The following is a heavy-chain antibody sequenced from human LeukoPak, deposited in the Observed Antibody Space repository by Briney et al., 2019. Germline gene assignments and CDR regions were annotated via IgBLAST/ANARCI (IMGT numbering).Heavy chain of an antibody. CDR1: GGSISGYY. D-gene: IGHD1-26*01. V-gene: IGHV4-59*01. CDR3: ARMTGRSGSYVFDY. CDR2: IYYSGST. J-gene: IGHJ4*02. Sequence: PSEALSLTCTVSGGSISGYYWSWIRQPPGRGLEWIGYIYYSGSTNYNPSLKSRVTISAGTSKNQFSLKLSSMTAADSAVYYCARMTGRSGSYVFDYWGQGTLVTVSS.